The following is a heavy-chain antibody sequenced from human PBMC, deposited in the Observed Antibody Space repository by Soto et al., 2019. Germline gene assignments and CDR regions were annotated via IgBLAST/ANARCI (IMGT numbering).Heavy chain of an antibody. Sequence: EVQLLDSVGGSVQPGGSLRLSCAASGFTFSCCAMSWVRQAPGKGLEWVSTIHGDGDYIQYTDSAKGRFTISRDNSRNTLYLQMDSRRGDDTSVYYFVEDRGGGGYANWSFASWGRGTLVTVSS. CDR2: IHGDGDYI. V-gene: IGHV3-23*01. CDR3: VEDRGGGGYANWSFAS. D-gene: IGHD1-26*01. CDR1: GFTFSCCA. J-gene: IGHJ2*01.